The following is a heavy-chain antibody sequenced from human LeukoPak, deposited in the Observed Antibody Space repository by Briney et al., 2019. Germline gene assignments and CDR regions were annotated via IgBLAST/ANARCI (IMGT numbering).Heavy chain of an antibody. CDR1: GVTFSGYS. Sequence: GGSLRLSCAASGVTFSGYSMNGGRQGPGKGLEWVSSISSSSSYIYYADSVKGRFTISRDNAKNSLYLQMNSLRAEDTAVYYCASYCGDYGCRRGISSFDYWGQGTLVTVSS. V-gene: IGHV3-21*01. J-gene: IGHJ4*02. CDR3: ASYCGDYGCRRGISSFDY. CDR2: ISSSSSYI. D-gene: IGHD4-17*01.